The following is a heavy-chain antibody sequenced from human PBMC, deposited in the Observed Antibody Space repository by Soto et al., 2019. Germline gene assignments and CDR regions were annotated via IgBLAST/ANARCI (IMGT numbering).Heavy chain of an antibody. CDR2: ISSSGGST. CDR1: GFTFANYA. D-gene: IGHD4-17*01. V-gene: IGHV3-23*01. CDR3: AKDPNGDYVGAFEM. Sequence: EVQLLESGGGLVQPGGSLRLSCSGSGFTFANYAMSWVRQAPGKGLEWVSGISSSGGSTYYADSVEGRFTISRDNSKNTLSLQMHGLRAEDTAVYYCAKDPNGDYVGAFEMCGQGTMVTVSS. J-gene: IGHJ3*02.